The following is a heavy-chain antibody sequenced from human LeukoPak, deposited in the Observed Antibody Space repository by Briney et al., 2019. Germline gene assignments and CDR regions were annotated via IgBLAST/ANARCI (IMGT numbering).Heavy chain of an antibody. CDR1: GFTFRSYA. CDR3: AKSFYRTGIYDSSGYYDY. CDR2: ISGSGGST. D-gene: IGHD3-22*01. Sequence: GSLSRSFAACGFTFRSYAKSWVRPAPGKKLEWVSAISGSGGSTYYADSVKGRFTISRDNYKNTLYLQMNSLRAEDTAVYYCAKSFYRTGIYDSSGYYDYWGQGTLVTVSS. V-gene: IGHV3-23*01. J-gene: IGHJ4*02.